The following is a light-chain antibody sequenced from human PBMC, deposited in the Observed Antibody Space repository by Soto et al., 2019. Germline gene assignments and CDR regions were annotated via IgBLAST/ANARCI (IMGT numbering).Light chain of an antibody. CDR1: GRDVGAYNY. V-gene: IGLV2-14*01. CDR3: SSSTSTSTLMI. Sequence: QSALTQPASVSGSPGQSIAIPCTGSGRDVGAYNYVSWYQQHPGKAPKLIIYGVSHRPSGVSNRFSGSKSGNTASLTISGLQTEDEAIYYCSSSTSTSTLMIFGGGTKLTVL. J-gene: IGLJ2*01. CDR2: GVS.